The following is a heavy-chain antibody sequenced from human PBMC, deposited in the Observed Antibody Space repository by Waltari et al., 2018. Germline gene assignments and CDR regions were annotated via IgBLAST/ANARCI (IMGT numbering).Heavy chain of an antibody. Sequence: QLQLQQSGPGLVKPSESLSLTCAVSGDSMSGSDFWNWVRQPPGKGLEWIGQVHRSGRTNYNPSLESRVTVSIDTSKNQFSLKVSSATAADTAVYYCARDRGRGLYLDSWGRGTQVTVSP. CDR3: ARDRGRGLYLDS. CDR2: VHRSGRT. V-gene: IGHV4-4*02. CDR1: GDSMSGSDF. J-gene: IGHJ4*02. D-gene: IGHD2-15*01.